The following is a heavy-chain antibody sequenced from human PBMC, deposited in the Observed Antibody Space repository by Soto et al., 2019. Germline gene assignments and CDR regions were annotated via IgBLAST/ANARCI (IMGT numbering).Heavy chain of an antibody. D-gene: IGHD6-13*01. Sequence: SETLSLTCTVSGGSITSGGYYWSWIRQHPGKGLEWIGYIYYSGFTYYNPSLKSRVTISVDTSKNQFSLKLSSVTAADTAVYYCARHVPFPGIAAAEFDYWGQGTLVTVSS. CDR1: GGSITSGGYY. V-gene: IGHV4-31*03. J-gene: IGHJ4*02. CDR3: ARHVPFPGIAAAEFDY. CDR2: IYYSGFT.